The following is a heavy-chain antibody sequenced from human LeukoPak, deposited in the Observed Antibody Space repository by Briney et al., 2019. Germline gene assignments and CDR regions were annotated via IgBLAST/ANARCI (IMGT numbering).Heavy chain of an antibody. V-gene: IGHV4-39*01. CDR1: GGSIRGSSYY. CDR2: IHYSGST. CDR3: ATDLGGYSGYDFASFDY. D-gene: IGHD5-12*01. J-gene: IGHJ4*02. Sequence: PSETLSLTCTVSGGSIRGSSYYWGWIRQPPGKGLECIGSIHYSGSTYYNPSLKSRVTISVDTSKNRFSLRVSSVTAADTAVYYCATDLGGYSGYDFASFDYWGQGTLVTVSS.